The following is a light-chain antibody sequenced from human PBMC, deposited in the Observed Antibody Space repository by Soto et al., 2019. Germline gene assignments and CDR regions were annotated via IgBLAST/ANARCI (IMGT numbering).Light chain of an antibody. Sequence: EIVLTQSPGTLSLSPGERATLSCRASQSVSSSYLAWYQQKPGQAPRLLIYGASSRATGIPDRFSGSGSGTDFTLTISRLEPEDFSVYYCQQYGSSPPRLTFGGGTGVDIK. V-gene: IGKV3-20*01. J-gene: IGKJ4*01. CDR2: GAS. CDR3: QQYGSSPPRLT. CDR1: QSVSSSY.